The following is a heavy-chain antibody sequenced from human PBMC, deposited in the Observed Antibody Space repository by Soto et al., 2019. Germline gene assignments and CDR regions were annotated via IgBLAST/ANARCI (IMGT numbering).Heavy chain of an antibody. CDR3: GGAQCYYYSGVDV. Sequence: QVQLQETGPGLVTPSETLSLTCTVSGAAIKSYYWTWIRQPAGKGLEWIRRIYTSGNTEYNPSLTSRGTMSVDTSKTQKAQKLPAVTAADTDVYVCGGAQCYYYSGVDVGGQGTTVTFS. V-gene: IGHV4-4*07. CDR2: IYTSGNT. CDR1: GAAIKSYY. D-gene: IGHD6-19*01. J-gene: IGHJ6*02.